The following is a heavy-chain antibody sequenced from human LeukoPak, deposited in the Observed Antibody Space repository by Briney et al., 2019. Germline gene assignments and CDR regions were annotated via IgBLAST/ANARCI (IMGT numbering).Heavy chain of an antibody. Sequence: GASVKVSCKASGGTFSSYAISWVRQAPGQGLEWMGGIIPIFGTANYAQKFQGRVTITTDESTSTAYMELSSLRSEDTAVYYCARGEALHAYFDYWGQGTLVTVSS. CDR1: GGTFSSYA. CDR2: IIPIFGTA. J-gene: IGHJ4*02. D-gene: IGHD1-26*01. V-gene: IGHV1-69*05. CDR3: ARGEALHAYFDY.